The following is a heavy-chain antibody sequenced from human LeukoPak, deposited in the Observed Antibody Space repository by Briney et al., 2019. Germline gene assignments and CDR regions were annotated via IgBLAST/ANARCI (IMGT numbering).Heavy chain of an antibody. V-gene: IGHV4-59*12. J-gene: IGHJ4*02. CDR3: ARVGPGIAAAG. CDR1: GGSISSYY. D-gene: IGHD6-13*01. CDR2: IYYSGST. Sequence: PSETLSLTCTVSGGSISSYYWSWIRQPPGKGLEWIGYIYYSGSTSYNPSLKSRVTISVDTSKNQFSLKLSSVTAADTAVYYCARVGPGIAAAGWGQGTLLTVSS.